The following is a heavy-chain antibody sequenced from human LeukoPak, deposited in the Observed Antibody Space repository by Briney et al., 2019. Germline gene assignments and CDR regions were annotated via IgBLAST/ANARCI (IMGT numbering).Heavy chain of an antibody. D-gene: IGHD6-6*01. CDR3: AKKEGSSSWFDY. V-gene: IGHV3-23*01. CDR2: ISGSGGST. J-gene: IGHJ4*02. CDR1: GFTFSGYA. Sequence: GGSLRLPCAASGFTFSGYAMSWVRQAPGKGLEWVSAISGSGGSTYYADSVKGRFTISRDNSKNTLYLQMNSLRAEDTAVYYCAKKEGSSSWFDYWGQGTLVTVSS.